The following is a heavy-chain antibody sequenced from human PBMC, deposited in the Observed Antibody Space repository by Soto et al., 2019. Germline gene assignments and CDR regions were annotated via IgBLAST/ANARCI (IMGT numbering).Heavy chain of an antibody. J-gene: IGHJ3*02. CDR1: SFTFSSYG. Sequence: SLSLSFAACSFTFSSYGMHWVRQAPGKGPEWVAVIWYDGSNKYYADSVKGRFTISRDNSKNTLYLQMNSLRAEDTAVYYCARETKLPWFGENAFDICGQRTMVTVSS. V-gene: IGHV3-33*01. D-gene: IGHD3-10*01. CDR2: IWYDGSNK. CDR3: ARETKLPWFGENAFDI.